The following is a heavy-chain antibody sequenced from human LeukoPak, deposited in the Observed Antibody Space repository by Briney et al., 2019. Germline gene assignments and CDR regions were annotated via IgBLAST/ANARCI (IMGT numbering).Heavy chain of an antibody. CDR3: ATPLIGYGQVPPIDY. V-gene: IGHV3-23*01. CDR2: ITGSGGNT. Sequence: QPGESLRLSCAASGFTFSSYAMSWVRQAPGKGLEWVSRITGSGGNTYYADSVKGRFTISGDNSKNTLFLQMNGLRAEDTAIYYCATPLIGYGQVPPIDYWGQGTLVTASS. D-gene: IGHD2/OR15-2a*01. J-gene: IGHJ4*02. CDR1: GFTFSSYA.